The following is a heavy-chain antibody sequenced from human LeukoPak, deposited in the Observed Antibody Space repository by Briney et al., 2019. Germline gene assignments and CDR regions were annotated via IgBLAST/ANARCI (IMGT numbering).Heavy chain of an antibody. CDR1: GFTFSSYE. V-gene: IGHV3-48*03. CDR3: ARELGENWFDP. Sequence: GGSLRLSCAASGFTFSSYEMNWVRQAPGKGLEWASYISSSGSTVNYADSVKGRFTISRDNAKNSLYLQMNSLRAEDTAVYYCARELGENWFDPWGQGTLVTVSS. CDR2: ISSSGSTV. J-gene: IGHJ5*02.